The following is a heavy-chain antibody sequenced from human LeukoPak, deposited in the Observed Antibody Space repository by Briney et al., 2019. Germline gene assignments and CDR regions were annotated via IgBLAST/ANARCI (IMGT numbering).Heavy chain of an antibody. CDR1: GFTFSTCA. Sequence: GGSLRLSCAASGFTFSTCAMSWVRQAPGKGLEWVSVIYSGGSTYYADSVKGRFTISRDNSKNTLYLQMNSLRAEDTAVYYCAREYRGEYYFAYWGQGTLVTVSS. CDR2: IYSGGST. D-gene: IGHD3-10*01. CDR3: AREYRGEYYFAY. J-gene: IGHJ4*02. V-gene: IGHV3-66*01.